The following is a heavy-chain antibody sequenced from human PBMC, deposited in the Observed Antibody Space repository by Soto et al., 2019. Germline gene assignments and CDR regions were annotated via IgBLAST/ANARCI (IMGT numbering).Heavy chain of an antibody. CDR1: GGTFSSYA. Sequence: ASVKVSCEPSGGTFSSYAISWVRQGPGQGLEWMGGIIPIFGTANYAQKFQGRVTITADESTSTAYMGLSSLRSEDTAVYYCARDRALVVVAATVGRQYYYYYGMDVWGQGTTVTVSS. CDR3: ARDRALVVVAATVGRQYYYYYGMDV. CDR2: IIPIFGTA. J-gene: IGHJ6*02. D-gene: IGHD2-15*01. V-gene: IGHV1-69*13.